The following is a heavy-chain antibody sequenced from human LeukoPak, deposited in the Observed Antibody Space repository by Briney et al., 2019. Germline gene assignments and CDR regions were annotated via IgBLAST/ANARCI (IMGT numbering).Heavy chain of an antibody. CDR2: ISAYNGNT. Sequence: ASVKVSCKASGYTFTSYGISWVRQAPGQGLDWMGWISAYNGNTNYAQKLQGRVTMTTDTSTSTAYMELRSLRSDDTAVYYCARGNSIGSVAPFNIWGQGTMVTVSS. V-gene: IGHV1-18*01. CDR3: ARGNSIGSVAPFNI. J-gene: IGHJ3*02. D-gene: IGHD3-10*01. CDR1: GYTFTSYG.